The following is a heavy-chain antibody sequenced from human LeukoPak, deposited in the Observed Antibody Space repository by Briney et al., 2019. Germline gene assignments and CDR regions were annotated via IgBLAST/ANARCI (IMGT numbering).Heavy chain of an antibody. CDR1: GFTFSSYA. V-gene: IGHV3-23*01. CDR3: AKPQVLDWLLGSSDY. D-gene: IGHD3-9*01. Sequence: GGSLRLSCAASGFTFSSYAMSWVRQAPGKGLEWVSAISGSGGSTYYADSVKGRFTISRDNSKNTLYLQMNSLRAEDTAVYYCAKPQVLDWLLGSSDYWGQGTLVTVSS. CDR2: ISGSGGST. J-gene: IGHJ4*02.